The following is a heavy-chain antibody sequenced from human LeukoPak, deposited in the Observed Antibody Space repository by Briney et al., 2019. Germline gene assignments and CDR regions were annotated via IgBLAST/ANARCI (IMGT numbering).Heavy chain of an antibody. J-gene: IGHJ5*02. CDR1: GYTFTSYG. Sequence: ASVKVSCKASGYTFTSYGISWVRQAPGQGLEWMGWISAYNGNTNYAQKLQGRVTMTNDPSTSTAYMELRSLRSADTAVYYCARDLLGFPPGQYSSSWYAVPHSNWFDPWGQGTLVTVSS. CDR3: ARDLLGFPPGQYSSSWYAVPHSNWFDP. V-gene: IGHV1-18*01. D-gene: IGHD6-13*01. CDR2: ISAYNGNT.